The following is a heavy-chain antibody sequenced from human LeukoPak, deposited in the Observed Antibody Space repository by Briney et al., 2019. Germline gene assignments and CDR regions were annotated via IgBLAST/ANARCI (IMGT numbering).Heavy chain of an antibody. Sequence: SVKVSCTASGGTFSSYAISWVRQAPGQGLEWMGGIIPIFGTANYAQKFQGRVTITADESTSTAYMELSSLRSEDTAVYYCARGAYDSSGYYYHNWFDPWGQGTLVTVSS. D-gene: IGHD3-22*01. J-gene: IGHJ5*02. CDR1: GGTFSSYA. CDR3: ARGAYDSSGYYYHNWFDP. V-gene: IGHV1-69*13. CDR2: IIPIFGTA.